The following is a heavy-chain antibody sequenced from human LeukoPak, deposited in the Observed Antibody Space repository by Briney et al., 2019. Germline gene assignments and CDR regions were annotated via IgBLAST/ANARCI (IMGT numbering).Heavy chain of an antibody. Sequence: GGSLRLSCAASGYTFSSYAMRWVRQAPGKGPEWVSGISGRGGSTYYADSVKGRFTSSRDNSKNTLYLQMNSLRAEDTALYYWAKGAASEYYFGSWGQGTLVTVSS. CDR3: AKGAASEYYFGS. V-gene: IGHV3-23*01. J-gene: IGHJ4*02. CDR1: GYTFSSYA. CDR2: ISGRGGST. D-gene: IGHD6-25*01.